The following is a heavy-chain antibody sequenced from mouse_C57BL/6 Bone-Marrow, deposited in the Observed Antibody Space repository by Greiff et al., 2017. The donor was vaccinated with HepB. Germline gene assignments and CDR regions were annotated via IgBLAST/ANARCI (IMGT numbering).Heavy chain of an antibody. CDR1: GFSLTSYA. J-gene: IGHJ1*03. CDR2: IWTGGGT. D-gene: IGHD1-1*01. Sequence: VQRVESGPGLVAPSQSLSITCTVSGFSLTSYAISWVRQPPGKGLEWLGVIWTGGGTNYNSALKSRLSISKDNSKSQVFLKMNSLQTDDTARYYCAREGHYYGSSQLWYFDVWGTGTTVTVSS. V-gene: IGHV2-9-1*01. CDR3: AREGHYYGSSQLWYFDV.